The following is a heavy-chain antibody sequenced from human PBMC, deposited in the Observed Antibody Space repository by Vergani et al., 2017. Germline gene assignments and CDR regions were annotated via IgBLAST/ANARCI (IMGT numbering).Heavy chain of an antibody. D-gene: IGHD4-11*01. Sequence: QVQLQQWGGGLLKPSETLSLTCVVNGGSFTSYHWTWIRQSPGEGLEWVGDIDHTGRPDYNPSLKGRLTMSVDKSRNQFSLTLNSVTATDTAIYFCARVNTETNGHLYYYYYMDVWGQWTAVTVS. CDR2: IDHTGRP. V-gene: IGHV4-34*01. J-gene: IGHJ6*03. CDR3: ARVNTETNGHLYYYYYMDV. CDR1: GGSFTSYH.